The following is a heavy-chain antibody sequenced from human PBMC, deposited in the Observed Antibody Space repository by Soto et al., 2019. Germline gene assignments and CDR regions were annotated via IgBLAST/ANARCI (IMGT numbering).Heavy chain of an antibody. CDR2: IYSVGST. D-gene: IGHD3-22*01. V-gene: IGHV3-53*01. CDR1: GFTVSSNY. Sequence: GGSLRLSCAASGFTVSSNYMSWVRQAPGKGLEWVSVIYSVGSTYYADSVKGRFTISRDNSKSTLYLQMNSLRAEDTAVYYCARGYYYDSSGSYFDYWGQGTLVTVSS. CDR3: ARGYYYDSSGSYFDY. J-gene: IGHJ4*02.